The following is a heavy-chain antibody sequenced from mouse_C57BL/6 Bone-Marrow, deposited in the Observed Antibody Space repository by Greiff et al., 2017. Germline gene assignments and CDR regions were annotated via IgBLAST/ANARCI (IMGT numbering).Heavy chain of an antibody. CDR3: ANHYYYFDF. CDR1: GYAFSSSW. CDR2: IYPGDGDT. J-gene: IGHJ2*01. V-gene: IGHV1-82*01. Sequence: QVQLKQSGPELVKPGASVKISCKASGYAFSSSWMNWVKQRPGKGLEWIGRIYPGDGDTNYNGKFKGKATLTADKSSSTAYMQLSSLTSADSAVYFCANHYYYFDFWGQGTTLTVSS. D-gene: IGHD1-2*01.